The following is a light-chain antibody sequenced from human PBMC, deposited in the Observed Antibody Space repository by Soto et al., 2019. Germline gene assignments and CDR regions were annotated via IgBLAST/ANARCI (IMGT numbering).Light chain of an antibody. CDR3: CSYARSSKYV. J-gene: IGLJ1*01. Sequence: QSALTQPASVSGSPGQSITISCTGTSTDVGSYNLVSWYQRHPGKAPKLIIFEGNKRPSGVSSRFSGSKSASTASLTISGLQAEDEADYYCCSYARSSKYVFGTGTKLTVL. CDR1: STDVGSYNL. V-gene: IGLV2-23*01. CDR2: EGN.